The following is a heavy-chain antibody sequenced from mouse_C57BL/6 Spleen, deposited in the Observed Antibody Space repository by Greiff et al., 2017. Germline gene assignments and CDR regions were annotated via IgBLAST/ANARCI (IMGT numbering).Heavy chain of an antibody. V-gene: IGHV1-55*01. CDR2: IYPGSGST. CDR1: GYTFTSYW. D-gene: IGHD2-3*01. Sequence: QVQLQQPGAELVKPGASVKMSCKASGYTFTSYWITWVKQRPGQGLEWIGDIYPGSGSTNYNEKFKSKATLTVDTSSSTAYMQLSSLTSEDSAVYYCAREWDGYYWFAYRGQAALVTVSA. J-gene: IGHJ3*01. CDR3: AREWDGYYWFAY.